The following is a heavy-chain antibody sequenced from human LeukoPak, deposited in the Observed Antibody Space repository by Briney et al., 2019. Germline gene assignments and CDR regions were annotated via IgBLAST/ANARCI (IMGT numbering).Heavy chain of an antibody. CDR3: ARYYDSTGYYYFDY. CDR2: ISAYNGHT. Sequence: ASVKVSCKASGYTFTRYGISWVRQAPGQRLEWMGWISAYNGHTNYAQKLQGRVTMTTDTSTSTAYMELRSLRSDDTAVYYCARYYDSTGYYYFDYWGQGTLVTVSS. CDR1: GYTFTRYG. D-gene: IGHD3-22*01. V-gene: IGHV1-18*01. J-gene: IGHJ4*02.